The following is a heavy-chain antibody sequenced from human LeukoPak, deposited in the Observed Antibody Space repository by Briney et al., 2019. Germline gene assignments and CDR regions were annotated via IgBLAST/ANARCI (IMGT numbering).Heavy chain of an antibody. D-gene: IGHD3-3*01. V-gene: IGHV4-4*07. J-gene: IGHJ4*02. CDR2: IYTSGST. CDR1: GGSISSYY. CDR3: ARDHYDFWSGPLYYFDY. Sequence: SETLSLTCTVSGGSISSYYWSWIRQPPGKGLEWIGRIYTSGSTNYNPSLKSRVTMSVDTSKNQFSLKLSSVTAADTAVYYCARDHYDFWSGPLYYFDYWGQGTLATVSS.